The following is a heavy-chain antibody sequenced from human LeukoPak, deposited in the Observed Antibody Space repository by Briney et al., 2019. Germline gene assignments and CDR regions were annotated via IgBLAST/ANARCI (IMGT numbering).Heavy chain of an antibody. V-gene: IGHV3-7*01. CDR1: GFTFSSHS. D-gene: IGHD3-22*01. CDR3: ARLLHFERSVYRPVDF. CDR2: VREDGSEI. J-gene: IGHJ4*02. Sequence: PGGSLRLSCAASGFTFSSHSMSWVRQAPGKRLEWVANVREDGSEINYADSVKGRFTISRDNARTSLYLQMNILRAEDTAIYFCARLLHFERSVYRPVDFWGQGTLVSVSS.